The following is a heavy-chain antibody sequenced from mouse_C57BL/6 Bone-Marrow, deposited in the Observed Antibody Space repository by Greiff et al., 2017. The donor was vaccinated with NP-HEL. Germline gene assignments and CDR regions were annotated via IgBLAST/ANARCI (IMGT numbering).Heavy chain of an antibody. CDR3: AREDY. J-gene: IGHJ2*01. CDR1: GFTFSSYA. CDR2: ISDGGSYT. V-gene: IGHV5-4*01. Sequence: EEQGVESGGGLVKPGGSLKLSCAASGFTFSSYAMSWVRQTPEKRLEWVATISDGGSYTYYPDNVKGRFTISRDNAKNNLYLQMSHLKSEDTAMYYCAREDYWGQGTTLTVSS.